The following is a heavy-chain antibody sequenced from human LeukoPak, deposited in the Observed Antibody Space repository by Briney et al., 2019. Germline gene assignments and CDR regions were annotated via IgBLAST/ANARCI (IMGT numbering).Heavy chain of an antibody. CDR1: GGSISSSSYY. J-gene: IGHJ4*02. Sequence: SETLSLTCTVSGGSISSSSYYWGWFRQPPGKGLEWIGSIYYSGSTYYNPSLKSRVTISVDTSKNQFSLKLSSVTAADTAVYYCARLRGSTGYAHFDYWGQGTLVTVSS. CDR2: IYYSGST. V-gene: IGHV4-39*07. CDR3: ARLRGSTGYAHFDY. D-gene: IGHD5-12*01.